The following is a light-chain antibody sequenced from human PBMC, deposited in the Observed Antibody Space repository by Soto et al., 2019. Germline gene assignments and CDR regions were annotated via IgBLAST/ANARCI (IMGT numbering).Light chain of an antibody. J-gene: IGKJ2*01. CDR2: DAF. V-gene: IGKV3-11*01. Sequence: EIVLTQSPATLSLSPGERATLSCRASQRVSSYLAWYQQKPGQAPRLLIYDAFNRATGIPDRFSGSGSGTDFTLTISSLEPEDFAGYYCQQRSNWPPKTFGQGTKLESK. CDR3: QQRSNWPPKT. CDR1: QRVSSY.